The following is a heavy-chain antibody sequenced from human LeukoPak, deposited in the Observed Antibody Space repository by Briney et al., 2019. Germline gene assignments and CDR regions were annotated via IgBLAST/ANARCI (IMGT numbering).Heavy chain of an antibody. CDR2: ISNSWST. CDR1: GGSISSHY. V-gene: IGHV4-59*11. Sequence: PSETLSLTCTVSGGSISSHYWTWIRQSPVKGLEWIGDISNSWSTSYNPSLKSRVTISIETSKNQFSLKLSSVTAADPAVYYCGRDALVGYFSYYYMDVWGKGTTVTVSS. J-gene: IGHJ6*03. D-gene: IGHD2-15*01. CDR3: GRDALVGYFSYYYMDV.